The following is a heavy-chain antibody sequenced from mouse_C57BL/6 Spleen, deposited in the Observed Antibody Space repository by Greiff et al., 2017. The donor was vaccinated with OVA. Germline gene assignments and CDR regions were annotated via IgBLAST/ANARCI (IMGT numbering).Heavy chain of an antibody. CDR2: IRNKANGYTT. CDR1: GFTFTDYY. Sequence: DVQLVESGGGLVQPGGSLSLSCAASGFTFTDYYMSWVRQPPGKALEWLGFIRNKANGYTTEYSASVKGRFTISRDNSQSILYLQMNALRAEDSATYYCARYSIPYAMDYWGQGTSVTVSS. J-gene: IGHJ4*01. V-gene: IGHV7-3*01. CDR3: ARYSIPYAMDY.